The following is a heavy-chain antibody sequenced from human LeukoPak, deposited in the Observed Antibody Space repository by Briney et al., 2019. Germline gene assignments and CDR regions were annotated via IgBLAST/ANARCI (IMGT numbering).Heavy chain of an antibody. V-gene: IGHV1-8*03. D-gene: IGHD3-10*01. Sequence: ASVKVSCKASGYTFTSYDINWVRQATGQGLEWMGWMSPNSGNTGYAQKFQGRVTITRNTSISTAYMELSSLRSEDTAVYYCARGGAPYGSGSYYNGLDYWGQGTLVTVSS. CDR2: MSPNSGNT. CDR1: GYTFTSYD. CDR3: ARGGAPYGSGSYYNGLDY. J-gene: IGHJ4*02.